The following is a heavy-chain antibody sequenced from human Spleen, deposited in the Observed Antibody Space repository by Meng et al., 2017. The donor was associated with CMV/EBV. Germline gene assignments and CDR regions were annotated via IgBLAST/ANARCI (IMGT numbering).Heavy chain of an antibody. J-gene: IGHJ4*01. D-gene: IGHD3-3*01. Sequence: YGLIWARQAPGQGLEWMGWIAAYNGKAHYAEKFQGRVAMITDTSTRTAYMELRSLRSDDTAVYYCARDGGGTTNLGVVIIGNFDYWGQGTLVTVSS. CDR1: YG. V-gene: IGHV1-18*01. CDR2: IAAYNGKA. CDR3: ARDGGGTTNLGVVIIGNFDY.